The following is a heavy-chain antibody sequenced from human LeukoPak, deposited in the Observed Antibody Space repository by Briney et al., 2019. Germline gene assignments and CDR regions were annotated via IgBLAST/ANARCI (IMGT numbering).Heavy chain of an antibody. CDR3: AKGRFDGVVITNY. J-gene: IGHJ4*02. CDR1: GFTFSSYG. CDR2: IRYDGSNK. V-gene: IGHV3-30*02. Sequence: GGSLRLSCAASGFTFSSYGMHWVRQAPGKGLEWVAFIRYDGSNKYYADSVKGRFTISSDNSKNTLYLQMNSLRAEDTAVYYCAKGRFDGVVITNYWGQGALVTVSS. D-gene: IGHD3-22*01.